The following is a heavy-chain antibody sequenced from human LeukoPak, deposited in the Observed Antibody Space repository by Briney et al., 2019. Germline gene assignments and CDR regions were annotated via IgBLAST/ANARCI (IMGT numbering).Heavy chain of an antibody. V-gene: IGHV3-30*14. J-gene: IGHJ4*02. CDR3: ATLAVGYYGSSEIDY. D-gene: IGHD3-22*01. Sequence: QPGLSLTLSCAASGFTFSSSAMHWVRQAPGKGLEWVAVISHDGRAQFYADSVKGRFTISRDNSKNTLYLQMNSLRAEDTAVYYCATLAVGYYGSSEIDYWGQGTLVTVSS. CDR2: ISHDGRAQ. CDR1: GFTFSSSA.